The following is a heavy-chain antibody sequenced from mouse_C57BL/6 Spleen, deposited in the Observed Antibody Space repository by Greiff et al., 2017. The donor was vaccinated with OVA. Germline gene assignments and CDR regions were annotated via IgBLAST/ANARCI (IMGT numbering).Heavy chain of an antibody. CDR1: GFTFSNYW. CDR3: TGDSYWYFDV. V-gene: IGHV6-3*01. J-gene: IGHJ1*03. CDR2: IRLKSDNFAT. Sequence: VQLKESGGGLVQPGGSMKLSCVASGFTFSNYWMNWVRQSPEKGLEWVAQIRLKSDNFATHYAESVKGRFTISRDDSKSSVYLQMNNLRAEDTGIYYCTGDSYWYFDVWGTGTTVTVSS.